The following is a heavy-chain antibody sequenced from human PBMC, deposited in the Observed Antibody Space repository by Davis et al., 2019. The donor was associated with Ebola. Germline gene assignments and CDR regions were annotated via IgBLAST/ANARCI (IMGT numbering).Heavy chain of an antibody. Sequence: PGGSLRLSCAASGFTFSSYAMSWVRQAPGKGLEWVSAISGSGGSTYYADSVKGRFTISRDNAKNSLYLQMNSLRAEDTAVYYCARNYYYDSSGYDDYDAFDIWGQGTMVTVSS. CDR3: ARNYYYDSSGYDDYDAFDI. V-gene: IGHV3-23*01. CDR1: GFTFSSYA. D-gene: IGHD3-22*01. J-gene: IGHJ3*02. CDR2: ISGSGGST.